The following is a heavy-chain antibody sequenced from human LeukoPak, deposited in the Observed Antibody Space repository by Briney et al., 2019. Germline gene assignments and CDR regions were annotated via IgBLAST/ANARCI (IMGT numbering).Heavy chain of an antibody. V-gene: IGHV4-4*09. D-gene: IGHD6-6*01. CDR2: IYTSGST. CDR3: ARQEYSSSPFDY. Sequence: SETLSLTCTVSGGSISSYYWSWIRQPPGKGLEWIGYIYTSGSTNYNPSLKSRVTISVDTSKNQFSLKLSSVTAADTAVYYCARQEYSSSPFDYWAREPWSPSPQ. J-gene: IGHJ4*02. CDR1: GGSISSYY.